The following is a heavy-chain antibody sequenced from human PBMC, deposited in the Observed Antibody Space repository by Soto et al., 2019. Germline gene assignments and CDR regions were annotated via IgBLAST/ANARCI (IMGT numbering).Heavy chain of an antibody. Sequence: DTLLPPSAVYGGSFSGYSWRWIRQPPGKGLAWIGEINHSGSTNYNPSLKSRVTISVDTSKNQFSLKLSSVTAADTAVYYCAREPYCGGDCSHHPEAVDIWGQGTMVT. CDR1: GGSFSGYS. CDR3: AREPYCGGDCSHHPEAVDI. J-gene: IGHJ3*02. CDR2: INHSGST. V-gene: IGHV4-34*01. D-gene: IGHD2-21*02.